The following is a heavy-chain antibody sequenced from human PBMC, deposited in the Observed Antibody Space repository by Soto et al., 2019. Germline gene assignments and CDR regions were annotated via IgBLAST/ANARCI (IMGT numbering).Heavy chain of an antibody. CDR1: GFTFSSYG. Sequence: QVQLVESGGGVVQPGRSLRLSCAASGFTFSSYGMHWVRQAPGKGLEWVAVISYDGSNKYYADSVKGRFTISRDNSKNRLYLQMNSLRAEDTAVYYCAKVGLHYDSDLYYFDYWGQGTLVTVSS. J-gene: IGHJ4*02. CDR2: ISYDGSNK. V-gene: IGHV3-30*18. D-gene: IGHD3-22*01. CDR3: AKVGLHYDSDLYYFDY.